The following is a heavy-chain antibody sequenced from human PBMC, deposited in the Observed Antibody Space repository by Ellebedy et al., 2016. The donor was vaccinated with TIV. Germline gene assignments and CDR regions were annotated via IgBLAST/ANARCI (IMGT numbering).Heavy chain of an antibody. D-gene: IGHD6-19*01. CDR3: ARDLDKSSGWYGGAAY. J-gene: IGHJ4*02. CDR2: IYSGGST. Sequence: GESLKISCAASGFTVGNNFMSWVRQAPGKGLEGVSLIYSGGSTDYADSVKGRFTISRDSSKNTLYLQMNSLRAEDTAMYYCARDLDKSSGWYGGAAYWGQGTLVTVSS. V-gene: IGHV3-53*01. CDR1: GFTVGNNF.